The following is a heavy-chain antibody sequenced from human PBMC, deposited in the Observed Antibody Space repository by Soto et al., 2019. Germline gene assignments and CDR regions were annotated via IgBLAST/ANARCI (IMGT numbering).Heavy chain of an antibody. Sequence: QVQLVQSGVEVKKPGASVKVSCKASGYTFISHGISWVRQAPGQGLEWMGWISGKNGNTNYAQKLQGRVTLTTDTSTSTAYRERRSLRSDDTAGYYCARVSSSIVVVPDYGMDVGGQGTTVTVSS. CDR3: ARVSSSIVVVPDYGMDV. V-gene: IGHV1-18*04. D-gene: IGHD2-15*01. CDR1: GYTFISHG. J-gene: IGHJ6*02. CDR2: ISGKNGNT.